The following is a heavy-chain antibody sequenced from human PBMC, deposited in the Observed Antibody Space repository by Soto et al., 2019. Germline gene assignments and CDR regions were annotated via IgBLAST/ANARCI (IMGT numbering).Heavy chain of an antibody. CDR3: AKDRVGGTFYTPLAF. V-gene: IGHV3-30*18. D-gene: IGHD1-7*01. CDR1: GFNFDNYG. Sequence: GGSLRLSCQASGFNFDNYGMHWVRQAPGKGLEWVAVITYDGSFQYYADSVKGRFTISRDNSKNTLSLHLNTLKPEGTAVYHCAKDRVGGTFYTPLAFWGQGTLVTVSS. CDR2: ITYDGSFQ. J-gene: IGHJ4*02.